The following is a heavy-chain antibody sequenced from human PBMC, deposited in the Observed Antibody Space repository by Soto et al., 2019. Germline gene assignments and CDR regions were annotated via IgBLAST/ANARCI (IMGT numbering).Heavy chain of an antibody. CDR2: INSDGSST. D-gene: IGHD1-7*01. V-gene: IGHV3-74*01. CDR3: ARVKWDYNPPSSWYFDL. Sequence: GGSLRLSCAASGFTFSSYWMHWVRQAPGKGLVWVSRINSDGSSTSYADSVKGRFTISRDNAKNTLYLQMNSLRAEDTAVYYCARVKWDYNPPSSWYFDLWGRGTLVTVSS. J-gene: IGHJ2*01. CDR1: GFTFSSYW.